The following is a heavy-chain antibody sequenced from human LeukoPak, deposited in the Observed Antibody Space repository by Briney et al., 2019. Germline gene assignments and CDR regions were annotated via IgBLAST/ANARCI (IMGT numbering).Heavy chain of an antibody. CDR3: ARGPQFSGPGWFDP. V-gene: IGHV3-21*01. J-gene: IGHJ5*02. CDR1: GFSFSGHY. CDR2: ITFSSSHI. Sequence: GGSLRLSCAVSGFSFSGHYMDWVRQAPGKGLECVSSITFSSSHIYYADSVKGRFTISRDNTKDSLYLQMNSLRAEDTAIYYCARGPQFSGPGWFDPWGQGTLVTVSS. D-gene: IGHD3-10*01.